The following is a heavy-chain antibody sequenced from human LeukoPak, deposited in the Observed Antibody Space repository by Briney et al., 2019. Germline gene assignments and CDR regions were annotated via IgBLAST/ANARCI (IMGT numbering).Heavy chain of an antibody. CDR1: GFTFSAYA. CDR3: VREVGPSICARGHV. J-gene: IGHJ3*01. V-gene: IGHV3-23*01. Sequence: GGSLRLSCVASGFTFSAYAMNWVRQAPGKGLEWVSALIGSGDITYYADSVKGRFTISRDNSKNTLYLQMNSLKAEDSAVYYCVREVGPSICARGHVWGQGTMVTVSS. D-gene: IGHD1-26*01. CDR2: LIGSGDIT.